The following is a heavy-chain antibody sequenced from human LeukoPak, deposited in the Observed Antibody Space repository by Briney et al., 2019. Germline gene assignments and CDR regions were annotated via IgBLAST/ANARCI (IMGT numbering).Heavy chain of an antibody. CDR2: ISSSSSTI. D-gene: IGHD5-24*01. Sequence: GGSLRLSCAASGFTFSSYSMNWVRQAPGKGLEWVSYISSSSSTIYYADSVKGRFTISRDNAKNSLYLQMNSLRAEDTAVYYCARTRDGKFAFDIWGQGIMVTVSS. CDR1: GFTFSSYS. CDR3: ARTRDGKFAFDI. V-gene: IGHV3-48*01. J-gene: IGHJ3*02.